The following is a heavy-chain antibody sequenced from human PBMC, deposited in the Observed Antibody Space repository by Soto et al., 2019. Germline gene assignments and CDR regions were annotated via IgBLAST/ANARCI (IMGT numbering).Heavy chain of an antibody. D-gene: IGHD5-12*01. CDR2: ISYDGSNK. Sequence: AGGSLRLSCAASGFTFSSYGMRWVRQAPGKGLEWVAVISYDGSNKYYADSVKGRFTISRDNSKNTLYLQMNSLRAEDTAVYYCAKAGPTRGYGAYSGYGYYYYGMDVWGQGTTVTVSS. CDR1: GFTFSSYG. J-gene: IGHJ6*02. CDR3: AKAGPTRGYGAYSGYGYYYYGMDV. V-gene: IGHV3-30*18.